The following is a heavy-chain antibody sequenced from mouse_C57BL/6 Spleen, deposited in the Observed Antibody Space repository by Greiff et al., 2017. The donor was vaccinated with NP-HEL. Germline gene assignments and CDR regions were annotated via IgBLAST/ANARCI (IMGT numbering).Heavy chain of an antibody. Sequence: EVMLVESGGGLVKPGGSLKLSCAASGFTFSSYTMSWVRQTPEKRLEWVATISGGGGNTYYPDSVKGRFTISRDNAKNTLYLQMSSLRSEDTALYYCARQVDSSGYAMDYWGQGTSVTVSS. CDR3: ARQVDSSGYAMDY. V-gene: IGHV5-9*01. J-gene: IGHJ4*01. D-gene: IGHD3-2*02. CDR2: ISGGGGNT. CDR1: GFTFSSYT.